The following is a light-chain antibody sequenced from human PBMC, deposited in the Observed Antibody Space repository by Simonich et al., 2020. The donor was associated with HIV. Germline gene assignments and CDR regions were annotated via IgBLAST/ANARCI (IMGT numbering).Light chain of an antibody. CDR3: QSYDSSNQV. V-gene: IGLV6-57*03. J-gene: IGLJ3*02. CDR2: EDN. CDR1: RGSIASNY. Sequence: FMLTQPHSVSESPGKTVTISCTRRRGSIASNYVQWYQQRPGSAPTTVLYEDNQRPSGVPDRFSGSIDSSSNSASLTISGLKTEDEADYYCQSYDSSNQVFGGGTKLTVL.